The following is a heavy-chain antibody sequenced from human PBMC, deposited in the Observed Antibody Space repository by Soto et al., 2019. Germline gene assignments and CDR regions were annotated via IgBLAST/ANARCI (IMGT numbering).Heavy chain of an antibody. CDR2: IIPIFGTA. Sequence: QVQLVQSGAEVKKPGSSVKVSCKASGGTFSSYAISWVRQAPGQGLEWMGGIIPIFGTANYAQKFQGSVTITADESTSTAYMELSSLRSEDTAVYYCARAGETAYQNYYYYGMDVWGQGTTVTVSS. J-gene: IGHJ6*02. CDR1: GGTFSSYA. V-gene: IGHV1-69*01. D-gene: IGHD5-18*01. CDR3: ARAGETAYQNYYYYGMDV.